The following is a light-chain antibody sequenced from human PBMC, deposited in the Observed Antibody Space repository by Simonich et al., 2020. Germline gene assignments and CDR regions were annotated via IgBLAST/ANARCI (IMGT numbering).Light chain of an antibody. CDR3: NSRDSSGNHLV. CDR1: ALPKKY. CDR2: EDS. J-gene: IGLJ3*02. V-gene: IGLV3-10*01. Sequence: SYELTQPPSVSVSPGQTARITCSGDALPKKYAYWYQQKSGQAPVLVIYEDSKRPSGIPGRFSGSSSGTMATLTISGAQVEDEADYYCNSRDSSGNHLVFGGGTKLTVL.